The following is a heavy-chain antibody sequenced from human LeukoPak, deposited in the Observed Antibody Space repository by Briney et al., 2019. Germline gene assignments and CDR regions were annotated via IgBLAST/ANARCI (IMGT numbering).Heavy chain of an antibody. J-gene: IGHJ6*04. CDR2: ISGSGGST. CDR3: AKDIYCSSTSCYKEENMDV. V-gene: IGHV3-23*01. D-gene: IGHD2-2*02. CDR1: GFTFSSYG. Sequence: GGSLRLSCAASGFTFSSYGMHWVRQAPGKGLEWVSAISGSGGSTYYADSVKGRFTISRDNSKNTLYLQMNSLRAEDTAVYYCAKDIYCSSTSCYKEENMDVWGKGTTVTVSS.